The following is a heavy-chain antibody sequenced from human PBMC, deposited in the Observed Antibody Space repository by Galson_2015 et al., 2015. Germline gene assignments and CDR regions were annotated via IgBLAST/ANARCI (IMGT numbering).Heavy chain of an antibody. J-gene: IGHJ2*01. Sequence: SLRLSCAGSGFTFTSYEMNWVRQAPGKGLEWVSCISRSGDTIYYADSVRGRFTISRDNAKNTLYPQMNSLRAEDTAVYYCTKGAYCGGNCYWYFDLWGRGTLVTVSS. CDR2: ISRSGDTI. CDR1: GFTFTSYE. CDR3: TKGAYCGGNCYWYFDL. D-gene: IGHD2-21*01. V-gene: IGHV3-48*03.